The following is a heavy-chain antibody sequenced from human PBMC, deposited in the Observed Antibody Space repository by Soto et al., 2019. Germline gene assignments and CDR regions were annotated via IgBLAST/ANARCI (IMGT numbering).Heavy chain of an antibody. D-gene: IGHD1-26*01. V-gene: IGHV1-69*01. CDR2: NIPIFGTA. J-gene: IGHJ4*02. CDR1: GGTFSSYS. CDR3: ARDGGRHSGGIDY. Sequence: QVQLVQSGAKVKKPGSSVKVSCKASGGTFSSYSINWVRQAPGQGLEWMGENIPIFGTANYAQKFQGRVTITADESTSTAYMELSSLRSEDTAVYYCARDGGRHSGGIDYWGQGTLVTVSS.